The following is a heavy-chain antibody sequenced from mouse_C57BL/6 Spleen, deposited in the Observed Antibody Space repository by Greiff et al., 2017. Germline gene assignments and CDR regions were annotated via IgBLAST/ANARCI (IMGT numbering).Heavy chain of an antibody. CDR2: ISDGGSYT. J-gene: IGHJ3*01. V-gene: IGHV5-4*03. D-gene: IGHD6-2*01. CDR1: GFTFSSYA. CDR3: ATSSPLFAY. Sequence: EVKVEESGGGLVKPGGSLKLSCAASGFTFSSYAMSWVRQTPEKRLEWVATISDGGSYTYYPDNVKGRFTISRDNAKNNLYLQMSHLKSEDTAMYYCATSSPLFAYWGQGTLVTVAA.